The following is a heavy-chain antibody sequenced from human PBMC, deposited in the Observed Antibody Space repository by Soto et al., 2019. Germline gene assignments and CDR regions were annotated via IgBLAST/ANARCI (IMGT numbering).Heavy chain of an antibody. J-gene: IGHJ5*02. CDR3: AKDPRYYGSPPVAFFDA. CDR1: GFTFSSYP. Sequence: EVQLLESGGGLVQPGGSLRLSCAASGFTFSSYPMTWVRQAPGKGLEWVSTIGGTSDYTYYADSVKGRFTISRDNSKNTLYLQMTSLRGKDTAVYYCAKDPRYYGSPPVAFFDAWGQGTLVTVSS. V-gene: IGHV3-23*01. D-gene: IGHD3-10*01. CDR2: IGGTSDYT.